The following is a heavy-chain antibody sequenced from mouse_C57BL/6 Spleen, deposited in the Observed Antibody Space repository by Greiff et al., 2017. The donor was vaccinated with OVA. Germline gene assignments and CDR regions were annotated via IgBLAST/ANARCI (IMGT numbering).Heavy chain of an antibody. D-gene: IGHD1-1*01. CDR2: IHPNSGST. CDR1: GYTFTSYW. CDR3: ARYDYDVLDY. V-gene: IGHV1-64*01. Sequence: QVQLKQPGAELVKPGASVKLSCKASGYTFTSYWMHWVKQRPGQGLEWIGMIHPNSGSTNYNEKFKSKATLTVDKSSSTAYMQLSSLTSEDSAVYYCARYDYDVLDYWGQGTTLTVSS. J-gene: IGHJ2*01.